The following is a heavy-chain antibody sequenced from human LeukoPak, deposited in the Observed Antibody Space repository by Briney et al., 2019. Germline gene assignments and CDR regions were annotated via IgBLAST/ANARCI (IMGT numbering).Heavy chain of an antibody. Sequence: GGSLRLSCAASGFXFRSSAMSWVRQAPGKGLEWVSTMSSSGGTYYADSVKGRFTISRDNSKNTLYLQMNSLRGEDTAVYYCVRGPYGSGSYRWGQGTLVTVSA. CDR2: MSSSGGT. CDR3: VRGPYGSGSYR. V-gene: IGHV3-23*01. D-gene: IGHD3-10*01. J-gene: IGHJ4*02. CDR1: GFXFRSSA.